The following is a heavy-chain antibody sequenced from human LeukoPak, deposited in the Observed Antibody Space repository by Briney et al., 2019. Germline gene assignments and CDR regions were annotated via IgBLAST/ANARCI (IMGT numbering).Heavy chain of an antibody. CDR3: VRDPRWLTPDCTSTSCYENYFDP. CDR1: GFTFSSYA. D-gene: IGHD2-2*01. CDR2: ISGSGGST. V-gene: IGHV3-23*01. Sequence: GGSVRLSCAASGFTFSSYAMSWVRQAPGKGLEWVSAISGSGGSTYYADSVKGRFTISRDNSKNTLYLQMNSLRAEDTAVYYCVRDPRWLTPDCTSTSCYENYFDPWGQGTLVTVSS. J-gene: IGHJ5*02.